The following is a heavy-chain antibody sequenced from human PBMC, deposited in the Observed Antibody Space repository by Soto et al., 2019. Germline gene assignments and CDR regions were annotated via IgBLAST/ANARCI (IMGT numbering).Heavy chain of an antibody. CDR2: IIPIFGTA. CDR1: GGTFSSYA. Sequence: QVPLVQSGAEVKKPGSSVKVSCKASGGTFSSYAITWVRQAPGQGLEWVGGIIPIFGTANYAQKFQGRLTITADEPTSTTYMELSSLRSEDTALYYCARDPGDQLDYWGQGTLVTVSS. J-gene: IGHJ4*02. D-gene: IGHD2-21*02. V-gene: IGHV1-69*01. CDR3: ARDPGDQLDY.